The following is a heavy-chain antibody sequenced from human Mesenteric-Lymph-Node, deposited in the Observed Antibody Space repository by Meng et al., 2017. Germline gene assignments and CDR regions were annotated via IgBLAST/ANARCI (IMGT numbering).Heavy chain of an antibody. CDR3: ARALAVAGLPMGFDP. J-gene: IGHJ5*02. CDR2: INGDGSTT. D-gene: IGHD6-19*01. CDR1: GFTFSSYW. Sequence: GGSLRLSCAASGFTFSSYWMHWVRQAPGKGLVWVSRINGDGSTTTYADSVKGRFTISRDNAKNTLYLQMNSLRVEDTAVYYCARALAVAGLPMGFDPWGQGTLVTVSS. V-gene: IGHV3-74*01.